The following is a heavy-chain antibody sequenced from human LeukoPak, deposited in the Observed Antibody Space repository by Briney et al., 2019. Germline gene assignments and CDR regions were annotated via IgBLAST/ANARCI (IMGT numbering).Heavy chain of an antibody. V-gene: IGHV1-2*07. CDR3: ANGEEIVDTIPYYYYMYA. J-gene: IGHJ6*03. CDR2: IKPNSGGT. Sequence: ASVELSCTASGYTVTGYYMHWLRESPGQGREWMGWIKPNSGGTNYAHTFQGRGTRTRDTSISTANMEMSKLRSDDPGAHSCANGEEIVDTIPYYYYMYAWGKGTTVTIS. CDR1: GYTVTGYY. D-gene: IGHD5-12*01.